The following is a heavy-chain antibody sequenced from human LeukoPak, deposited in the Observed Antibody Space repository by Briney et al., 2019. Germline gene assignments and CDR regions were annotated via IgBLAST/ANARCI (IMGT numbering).Heavy chain of an antibody. D-gene: IGHD3-22*01. CDR3: ARYSGYYLSYFDY. CDR1: DGSFSGYY. CDR2: INHSGSS. J-gene: IGHJ4*02. V-gene: IGHV4-34*01. Sequence: SETLFLTCAVYDGSFSGYYRSWIRQPPGKGLEWLGEINHSGSSNYNPSLKSRVTISVDTSKNQFSLKLSSVTAADTAVYYCARYSGYYLSYFDYWGQGTLVTVSS.